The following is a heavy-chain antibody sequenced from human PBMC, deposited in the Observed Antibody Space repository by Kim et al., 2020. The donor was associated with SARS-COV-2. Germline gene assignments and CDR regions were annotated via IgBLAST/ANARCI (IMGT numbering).Heavy chain of an antibody. D-gene: IGHD3-3*01. CDR2: IYYSGST. J-gene: IGHJ6*02. CDR1: GGSISSYY. Sequence: SETLSLTCTVSGGSISSYYWSWIRQPPGKGLEWIGYIYYSGSTNYNPSLKSRVTISVDTSKNQFSLKLSSVTAADTAVYYCARGTPHDFWSGYHYGMDVWGQGTTVTVSS. V-gene: IGHV4-59*13. CDR3: ARGTPHDFWSGYHYGMDV.